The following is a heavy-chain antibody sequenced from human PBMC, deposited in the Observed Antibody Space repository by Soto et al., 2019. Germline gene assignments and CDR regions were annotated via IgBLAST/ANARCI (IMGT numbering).Heavy chain of an antibody. D-gene: IGHD3-10*01. J-gene: IGHJ4*02. V-gene: IGHV1-2*02. CDR1: GATFSGNF. CDR2: INPDNGDT. Sequence: QVQLVQSGAEVREPGASVKVSCKPSGATFSGNFFHWVRQAPGQGLEWMGWINPDNGDTNYAQKFQDRVTMTRDTYISTAYMDLSRLRSDDTAVYFCTRDRSGANLQYWGQGTLVTVSS. CDR3: TRDRSGANLQY.